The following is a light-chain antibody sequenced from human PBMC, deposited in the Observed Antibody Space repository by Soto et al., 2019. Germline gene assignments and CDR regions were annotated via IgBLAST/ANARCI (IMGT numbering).Light chain of an antibody. CDR1: QSVSSNY. CDR3: QQRSNWPRT. CDR2: GAS. J-gene: IGKJ4*01. V-gene: IGKV3D-20*02. Sequence: DIVLTQSPGTLSLSPGERATLSCRASQSVSSNYLAWYQQKPGQAPRLLIYGASTRATGVPDRFSGSGSGTDFTLTISRLEPEDFAVYHCQQRSNWPRTFGGGTKVDIK.